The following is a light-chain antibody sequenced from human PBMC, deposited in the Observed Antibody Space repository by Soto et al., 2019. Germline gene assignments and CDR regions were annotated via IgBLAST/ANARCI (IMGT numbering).Light chain of an antibody. V-gene: IGKV3-20*01. Sequence: ELVLTQSPGTRSLSPGERATLSCRASQRVNSNYLAWYQQRPGQPPRLLISGASSRATDTPDRFSGSGSGTDFTLTIAGLEPADSAVYYCQQYSSSPITFGQGTRLEI. CDR1: QRVNSNY. CDR2: GAS. CDR3: QQYSSSPIT. J-gene: IGKJ5*01.